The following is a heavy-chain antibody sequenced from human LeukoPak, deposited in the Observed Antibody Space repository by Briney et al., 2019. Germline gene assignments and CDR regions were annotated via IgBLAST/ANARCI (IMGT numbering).Heavy chain of an antibody. CDR1: GFTFGDYA. V-gene: IGHV3-49*04. CDR3: TRSICSSTSCYDYYYGMDV. Sequence: GSLRLSCTASGFTFGDYAMSWVRQAPGKGLEWVGFIRSKAYGGTTEYAASVKGRFTISRDDSKSIAYLQMNSLKTEDTAVYYCTRSICSSTSCYDYYYGMDVWGQGTTVTVSS. CDR2: IRSKAYGGTT. D-gene: IGHD2-2*01. J-gene: IGHJ6*02.